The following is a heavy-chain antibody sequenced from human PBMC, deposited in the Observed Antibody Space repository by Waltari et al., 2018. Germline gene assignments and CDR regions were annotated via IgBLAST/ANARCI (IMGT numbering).Heavy chain of an antibody. CDR3: ARGEGGLWWSPPHANFDY. V-gene: IGHV1-69*10. Sequence: QVQLVQSGDEVKKPGSSVKVSCKASGGTFSSYSISWVRQAPGQGLEWMGGIIPILGIANYAQKFQGRVTITADKSTSTAYMELSSLRSEDTAVYYCARGEGGLWWSPPHANFDYWGQGTLVTVSS. CDR2: IIPILGIA. D-gene: IGHD5-18*01. CDR1: GGTFSSYS. J-gene: IGHJ4*02.